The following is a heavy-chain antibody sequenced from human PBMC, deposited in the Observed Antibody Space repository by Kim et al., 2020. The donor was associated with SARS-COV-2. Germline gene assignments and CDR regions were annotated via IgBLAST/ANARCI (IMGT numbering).Heavy chain of an antibody. CDR3: VQLVLDDAFDI. V-gene: IGHV3-30-3*01. D-gene: IGHD6-6*01. Sequence: GGSLRLSCAASGFTFSSYAMHWVRQAPGKGLEWVAVISYDGSNKYYADSVKGRFTISRDNSKNTLYLQMNSLRAEDTAVYYCVQLVLDDAFDIWGQGTMVTVSS. J-gene: IGHJ3*02. CDR2: ISYDGSNK. CDR1: GFTFSSYA.